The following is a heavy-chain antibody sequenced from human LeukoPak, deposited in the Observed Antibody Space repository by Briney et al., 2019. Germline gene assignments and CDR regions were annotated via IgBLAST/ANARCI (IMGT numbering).Heavy chain of an antibody. V-gene: IGHV4-59*08. J-gene: IGHJ4*02. Sequence: PSETLSLTCTVYGGSISSYYWSWIRQPPGKGLEWIGYIYYSGSTNYNPSLKSRVTILLDTSKNQFSLELSSVTAADTAVYYCARRGSSAPFDYWGQGTLVTVSS. CDR2: IYYSGST. CDR3: ARRGSSAPFDY. D-gene: IGHD2-2*01. CDR1: GGSISSYY.